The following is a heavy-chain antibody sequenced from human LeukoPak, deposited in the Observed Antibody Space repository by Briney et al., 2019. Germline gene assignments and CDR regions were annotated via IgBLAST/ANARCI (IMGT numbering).Heavy chain of an antibody. D-gene: IGHD1-26*01. Sequence: GGSLRLSCAASGFTFITYSMNGVRQAPRKGLEWVSSISSSSSYIYYADSVKGRFTISRDNAKNSLYLQMNSLRAEDTAVYYCAMEGYSGDYPAYWGQGTLVTVSS. J-gene: IGHJ4*02. CDR1: GFTFITYS. CDR2: ISSSSSYI. CDR3: AMEGYSGDYPAY. V-gene: IGHV3-21*01.